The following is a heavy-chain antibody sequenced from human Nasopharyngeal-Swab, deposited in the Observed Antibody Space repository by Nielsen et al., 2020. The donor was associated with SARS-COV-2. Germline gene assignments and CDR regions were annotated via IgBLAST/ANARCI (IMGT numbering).Heavy chain of an antibody. D-gene: IGHD2-15*01. Sequence: VISYDGSNKYYADSVKGRFTISRDNSKNTLYLQMNSLRAEDTAVYYCARGGVVVVAATLYYYYGMDVWGQGTTVTVSS. CDR3: ARGGVVVVAATLYYYYGMDV. CDR2: ISYDGSNK. V-gene: IGHV3-30*03. J-gene: IGHJ6*02.